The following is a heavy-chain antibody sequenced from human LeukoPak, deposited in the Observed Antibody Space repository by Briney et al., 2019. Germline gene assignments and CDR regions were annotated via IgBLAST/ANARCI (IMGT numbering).Heavy chain of an antibody. CDR3: ATNDCSSTRRPDDS. J-gene: IGHJ4*02. D-gene: IGHD2-2*01. CDR1: GGSFSGYY. V-gene: IGHV4-34*01. Sequence: SETLSLTCAVYGGSFSGYYWSGIRDPPGKGLECSGEINHSGSTNYNPSLKSRVTISVDTSKNQSSLNLSSVTAADTAVYNSATNDCSSTRRPDDSWGQGTLVTVSS. CDR2: INHSGST.